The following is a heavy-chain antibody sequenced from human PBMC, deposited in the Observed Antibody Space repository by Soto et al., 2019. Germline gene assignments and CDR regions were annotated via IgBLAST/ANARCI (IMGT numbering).Heavy chain of an antibody. Sequence: SLRLSCAASGFTFSSYGMHWVRQAPGKGLEWVAVISYDGSNKYYADSVKGRFTISRDNSKNTLYLQMNSLRAEDTAVYYCAKDYFLDYWGQGTLVTVS. CDR3: AKDYFLDY. CDR2: ISYDGSNK. D-gene: IGHD1-26*01. CDR1: GFTFSSYG. V-gene: IGHV3-30*18. J-gene: IGHJ4*02.